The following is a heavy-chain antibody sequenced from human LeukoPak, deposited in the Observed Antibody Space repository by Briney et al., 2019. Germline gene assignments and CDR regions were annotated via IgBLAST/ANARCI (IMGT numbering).Heavy chain of an antibody. CDR2: ISSSGSTI. CDR3: ATPKWGYGSGSYYHY. CDR1: GFTFSSYE. Sequence: GGSLRLSCAASGFTFSSYEMNWVRQAPGKGLEWVSYISSSGSTIYYADSVKGRFTISRDNAKNSLYLQMNSLRAEDTAVYYCATPKWGYGSGSYYHYWGQGTLVTVSS. J-gene: IGHJ4*02. V-gene: IGHV3-48*03. D-gene: IGHD3-10*01.